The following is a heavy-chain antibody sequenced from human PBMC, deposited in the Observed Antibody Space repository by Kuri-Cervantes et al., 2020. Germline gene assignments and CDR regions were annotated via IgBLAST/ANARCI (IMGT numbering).Heavy chain of an antibody. CDR3: ARDGHNWNYDQWGTTFYYYGMDV. Sequence: ASVKVSCKASGYTFTSYDINWVRQATGQGLEWMGWMNPNSGNTGYAQKFQGRVTMTRNTSISTAYMELSSLRSEDTAVYYCARDGHNWNYDQWGTTFYYYGMDVWGQGTTVTVSS. J-gene: IGHJ6*02. CDR2: MNPNSGNT. V-gene: IGHV1-8*01. D-gene: IGHD1-7*01. CDR1: GYTFTSYD.